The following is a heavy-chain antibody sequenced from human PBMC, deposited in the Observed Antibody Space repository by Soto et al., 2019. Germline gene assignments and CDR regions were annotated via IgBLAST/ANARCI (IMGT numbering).Heavy chain of an antibody. CDR1: GYTFTSYD. Sequence: QVQLVQSGAEVKKPGASVKVSCNASGYTFTSYDINWVRQATGQGLEWMGWMNLNSGYTGYAQKIQGRVTMTRNNSKRTAYMELSSLRSEDTAVYYCARGNGDFDYWGQGTLVTVSS. CDR3: ARGNGDFDY. J-gene: IGHJ4*02. CDR2: MNLNSGYT. D-gene: IGHD4-17*01. V-gene: IGHV1-8*01.